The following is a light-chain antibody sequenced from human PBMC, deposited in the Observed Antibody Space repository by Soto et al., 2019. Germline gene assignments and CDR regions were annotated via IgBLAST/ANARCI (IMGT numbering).Light chain of an antibody. V-gene: IGKV3-11*01. Sequence: PGDRAPLSFRASQTISNSLAWYQQKPGQAPRLLISEASNRAAGVPARFSGSGSGIDFTLTISSLEPEDFAIYYCQQRSSWLTFGGGTKVDI. J-gene: IGKJ4*01. CDR2: EAS. CDR1: QTISNS. CDR3: QQRSSWLT.